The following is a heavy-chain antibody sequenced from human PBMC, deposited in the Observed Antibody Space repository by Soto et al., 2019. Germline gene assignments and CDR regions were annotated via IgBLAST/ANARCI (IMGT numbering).Heavy chain of an antibody. CDR1: GFTVRSNY. CDR2: IYSSGNT. CDR3: ARVSSPFRY. V-gene: IGHV3-53*02. D-gene: IGHD6-6*01. Sequence: EVQLVETGGGLIQPGGSLRLSCAVSGFTVRSNYMSWVRQAPGKGLEWVSIIYSSGNTYYADSVKGRFTMSRDTSNNTVFLQMSSLRAEDTAVYYCARVSSPFRYWGQGTLVTVSS. J-gene: IGHJ4*02.